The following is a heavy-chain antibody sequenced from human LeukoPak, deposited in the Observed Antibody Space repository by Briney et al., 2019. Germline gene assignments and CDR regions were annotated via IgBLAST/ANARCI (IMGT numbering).Heavy chain of an antibody. V-gene: IGHV1-46*01. D-gene: IGHD3-9*01. J-gene: IGHJ4*02. CDR3: ASSGGRYFSADY. Sequence: ASVKVSCKASGYTFTSYYMHWVRQAPGQGLEWMGIINPSGGSTSYAQKFQGRVTITRDTSASTAYMELSSLRSEDTAVYYCASSGGRYFSADYWGQGTLVTVSS. CDR2: INPSGGST. CDR1: GYTFTSYY.